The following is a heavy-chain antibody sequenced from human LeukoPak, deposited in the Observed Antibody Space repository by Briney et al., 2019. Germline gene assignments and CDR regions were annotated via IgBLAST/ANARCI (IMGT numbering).Heavy chain of an antibody. V-gene: IGHV3-74*01. CDR2: INSDGSST. J-gene: IGHJ4*02. CDR3: ARDPGASYQAY. D-gene: IGHD1-26*01. CDR1: GFTFSSYW. Sequence: PGGSLRLSCAASGFTFSSYWMHWVCQAPGKGLVWVSGINSDGSSTIYADSVKGRFTISRDNAKSTLDLQMNSLRAEDTAVYYCARDPGASYQAYWGQGTLVTVSS.